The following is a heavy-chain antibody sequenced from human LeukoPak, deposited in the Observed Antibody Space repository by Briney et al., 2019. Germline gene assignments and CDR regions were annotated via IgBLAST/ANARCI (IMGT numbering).Heavy chain of an antibody. CDR1: GFTFSDQY. V-gene: IGHV3-72*01. J-gene: IGHJ3*02. CDR2: TRNKANSYTT. CDR3: TRSSDSSGYRAFDI. D-gene: IGHD3-22*01. Sequence: GGPLRLSCAASGFTFSDQYMDWVRQAPGEGLEWVARTRNKANSYTTEYAASVKGRFTISRDVSKNSLYLQMNSLKTEDTAVYYCTRSSDSSGYRAFDIWGQGTMVTVSS.